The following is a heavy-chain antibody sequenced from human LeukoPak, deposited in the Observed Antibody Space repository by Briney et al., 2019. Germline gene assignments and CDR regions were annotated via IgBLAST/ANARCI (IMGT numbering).Heavy chain of an antibody. CDR3: AKDDGSTSCFDY. D-gene: IGHD2-2*01. CDR1: GFTFSSYA. J-gene: IGHJ4*02. V-gene: IGHV3-23*01. Sequence: PGGSLRLSCAASGFTFSSYAMSWVRQAPGKGLEWVSAISGSGGGTYYADSVKGRFTISRDNSKNTLYLQMNSLRAEDTAVYYCAKDDGSTSCFDYWGQGTLVTVSS. CDR2: ISGSGGGT.